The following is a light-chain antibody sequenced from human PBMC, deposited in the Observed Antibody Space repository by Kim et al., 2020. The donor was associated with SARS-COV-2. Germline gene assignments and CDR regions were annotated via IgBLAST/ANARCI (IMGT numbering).Light chain of an antibody. J-gene: IGKJ3*01. CDR1: QSVSSY. CDR3: QQRSNSRFA. Sequence: EFVLTQSPATLSLSPGERATLSCRASQSVSSYLAWYQQKPGQAPRLLIYDASNRATGIPARFSGSGSGTDFTLTISSLEPEDFAVYYWQQRSNSRFAFGPETKVDIK. V-gene: IGKV3-11*01. CDR2: DAS.